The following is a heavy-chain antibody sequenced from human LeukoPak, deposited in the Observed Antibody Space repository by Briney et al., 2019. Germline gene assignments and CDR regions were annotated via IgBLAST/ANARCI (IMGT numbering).Heavy chain of an antibody. Sequence: PGGSLRLSCVGSGFSLSEYGIHWVRQAPGKGLEWVAVVSYDGGHKYYADSVKGRFTISGDTSSDTVSLQMNSLRVEDTAVYYCARDRINMMVLGHDSGLDFWGQGTLVTVSS. V-gene: IGHV3-30*03. D-gene: IGHD3-22*01. CDR2: VSYDGGHK. CDR3: ARDRINMMVLGHDSGLDF. J-gene: IGHJ4*02. CDR1: GFSLSEYG.